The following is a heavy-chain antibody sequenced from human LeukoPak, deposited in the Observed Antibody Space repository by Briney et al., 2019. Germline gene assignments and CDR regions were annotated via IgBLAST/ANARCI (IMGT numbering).Heavy chain of an antibody. CDR2: INTNTGNP. V-gene: IGHV7-4-1*02. CDR3: ARDMRRDYHDSSGYDY. D-gene: IGHD3-22*01. J-gene: IGHJ4*02. CDR1: GYTFTSYA. Sequence: ASVKVSCKASGYTFTSYAMNWVRQAPGQGLEWMGWINTNTGNPTYAQGFTGRFVFSLDTSVSTAYLQISSLKAEDTAVYYCARDMRRDYHDSSGYDYWGQGTLVTVSS.